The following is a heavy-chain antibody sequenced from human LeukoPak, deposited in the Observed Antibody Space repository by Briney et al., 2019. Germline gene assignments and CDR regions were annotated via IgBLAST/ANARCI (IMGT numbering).Heavy chain of an antibody. CDR2: ISGDGGGT. D-gene: IGHD6-19*01. J-gene: IGHJ4*02. Sequence: GGSLRLSCAASGFTFDDYAMHWVRQAPGKGLEWVSLISGDGGGTYYADPAKGRFTISRDNSKNSLYLQMNSLRTEDTALYYCAKGGQWLTLVDYWGQGTLVTVSS. CDR3: AKGGQWLTLVDY. V-gene: IGHV3-43*02. CDR1: GFTFDDYA.